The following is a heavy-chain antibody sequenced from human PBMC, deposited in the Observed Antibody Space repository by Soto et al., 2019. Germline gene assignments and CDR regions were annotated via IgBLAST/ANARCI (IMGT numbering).Heavy chain of an antibody. CDR3: VGGLVREN. V-gene: IGHV4-39*01. CDR2: IYYSGST. Sequence: SETLSLTCTVSCGSISSSSFYWGWIRQPPGKGLESIAAIYYSGSTYYNPSLKSRVTIFVDKAKNQFSLKLSSVTAADTAVYYCVGGLVRENWGQGTLVTVSS. J-gene: IGHJ4*02. D-gene: IGHD3-9*01. CDR1: CGSISSSSFY.